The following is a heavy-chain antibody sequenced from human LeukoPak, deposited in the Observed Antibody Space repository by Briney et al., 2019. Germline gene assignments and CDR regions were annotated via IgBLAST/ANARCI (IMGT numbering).Heavy chain of an antibody. J-gene: IGHJ5*02. CDR2: IIPIFGTA. Sequence: GASVKVSCKASGGTFSSYAISWVRQAPGQGLEWMGGIIPIFGTANYAQKFQGRVTMTRDTSTSTVYMELSSLRSEDTAVYYCAREGEYCSGGSCYVYWFDPWGQGTLVTVSS. CDR3: AREGEYCSGGSCYVYWFDP. V-gene: IGHV1-69*05. D-gene: IGHD2-15*01. CDR1: GGTFSSYA.